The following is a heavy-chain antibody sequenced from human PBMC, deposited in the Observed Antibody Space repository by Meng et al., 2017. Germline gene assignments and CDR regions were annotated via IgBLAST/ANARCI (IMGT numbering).Heavy chain of an antibody. J-gene: IGHJ4*02. Sequence: QVQLVQSGAEVKKPGASVKVSCKASGYTFATYAMHWVRQAPGQRLEWMGWINAGNGNTQYSQKFQGRVTITRDTSASTAYMELSSPRSEDTAVYYCARDLFSYDSSGYYPDYWGRGTLVTVSS. CDR1: GYTFATYA. CDR2: INAGNGNT. CDR3: ARDLFSYDSSGYYPDY. V-gene: IGHV1-3*01. D-gene: IGHD3-22*01.